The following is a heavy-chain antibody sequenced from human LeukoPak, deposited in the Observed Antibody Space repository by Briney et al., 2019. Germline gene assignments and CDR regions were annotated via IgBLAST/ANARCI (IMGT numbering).Heavy chain of an antibody. V-gene: IGHV3-30*02. CDR1: GFTFSSYG. CDR3: AKPMTTVTTFDY. D-gene: IGHD4-17*01. CDR2: IRYDGSNK. Sequence: PGGSLRLSCAASGFTFSSYGMHWARQAPGKGLEWVAFIRYDGSNKYYADSVKGRFTISRDNSKNTLYLQMNSLRAEDTAVYYCAKPMTTVTTFDYWGQGTLVTVSS. J-gene: IGHJ4*02.